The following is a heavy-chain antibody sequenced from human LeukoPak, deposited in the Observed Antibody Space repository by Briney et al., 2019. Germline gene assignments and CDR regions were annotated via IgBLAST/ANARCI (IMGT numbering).Heavy chain of an antibody. V-gene: IGHV3-7*01. D-gene: IGHD4-17*01. CDR1: GLTFSDYW. CDR2: IKQDGSEK. Sequence: GGSLRLSCAASGLTFSDYWMSWVRQAPGKGLEWVASIKQDGSEKYYVDSVKGRFTISRDNAKNLLFLQMNSLRAEDTAVYYCARLPDDYGDYKYFQHWGQGTLVTVSS. CDR3: ARLPDDYGDYKYFQH. J-gene: IGHJ1*01.